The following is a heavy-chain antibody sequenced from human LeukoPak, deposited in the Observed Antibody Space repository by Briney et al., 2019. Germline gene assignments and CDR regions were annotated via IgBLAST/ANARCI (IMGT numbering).Heavy chain of an antibody. CDR2: IRSKANSYAT. D-gene: IGHD3-22*01. CDR1: GFTFSGSA. Sequence: PGGSLRLSCAASGFTFSGSAMHWVRQASGKGLEWVGRIRSKANSYATAYAASVKGRFTISRDDSKNTAYLQMNSLKTEGTAVYYCTSYYDSAGYWGQGTLVTVSS. J-gene: IGHJ4*02. CDR3: TSYYDSAGY. V-gene: IGHV3-73*01.